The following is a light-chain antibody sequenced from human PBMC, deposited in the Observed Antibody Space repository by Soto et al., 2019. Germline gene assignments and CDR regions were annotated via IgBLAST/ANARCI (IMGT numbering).Light chain of an antibody. CDR2: GAL. CDR3: QHYNDLPAWT. CDR1: QSVSTN. J-gene: IGKJ1*01. Sequence: EIVLTQSPATLSVSPGERVTLSCRASQSVSTNLAWFQQKPGQAPRLLIYGALTRATGVPARFSGSGSGTEFTLAISRLQSEDFAIYYCQHYNDLPAWTFGQGTKVEV. V-gene: IGKV3-15*01.